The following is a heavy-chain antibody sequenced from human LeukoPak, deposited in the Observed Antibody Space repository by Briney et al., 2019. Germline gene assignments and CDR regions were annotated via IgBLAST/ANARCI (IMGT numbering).Heavy chain of an antibody. CDR2: IYPGDSDT. CDR3: ARIVSSSWYYFDY. D-gene: IGHD6-13*01. V-gene: IGHV5-51*01. J-gene: IGHJ4*02. CDR1: GYSFTSYW. Sequence: GESPKISCKGSGYSFTSYWIGWVRQMPGKGLEWMGIIYPGDSDTRYSPSFQGQVTISADKSISTAYLQWSSLKASDTAMYYCARIVSSSWYYFDYWGQGTLVTVS.